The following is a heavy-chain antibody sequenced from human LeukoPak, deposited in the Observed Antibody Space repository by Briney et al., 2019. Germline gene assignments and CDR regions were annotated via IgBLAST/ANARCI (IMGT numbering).Heavy chain of an antibody. V-gene: IGHV4-59*01. D-gene: IGHD1-26*01. J-gene: IGHJ4*02. CDR2: ISDSGGT. Sequence: PSETLSLTCTVSGGSISSYYWSWIRQPPGKGLEWITFISDSGGTNYHPSRKSRVTISVDTSKNQLSLRLSSVTAADTAVYYCARDGTSGRALDYWGQGTLVTVSS. CDR1: GGSISSYY. CDR3: ARDGTSGRALDY.